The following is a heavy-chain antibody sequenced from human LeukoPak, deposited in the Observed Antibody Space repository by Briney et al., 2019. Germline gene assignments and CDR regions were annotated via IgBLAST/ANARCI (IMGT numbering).Heavy chain of an antibody. CDR1: GGSISSGSYY. D-gene: IGHD5-18*01. V-gene: IGHV4-61*02. J-gene: IGHJ4*02. CDR3: ARILGYSYGQADS. Sequence: PSETLSLTCTVSGGSISSGSYYWSWIRQPAGKGLEWIGRIYTSGSTNYNPSLKSRVTISVATSKNQFSLRLSSVTAADTAVYYCARILGYSYGQADSWGQGTLVTVSS. CDR2: IYTSGST.